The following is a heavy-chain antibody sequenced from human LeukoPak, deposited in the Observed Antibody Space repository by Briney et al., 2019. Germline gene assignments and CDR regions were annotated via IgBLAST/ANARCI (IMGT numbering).Heavy chain of an antibody. Sequence: ASVKVSCKVSGYTLTELSMHWVRQAPGKGLEWMGGFDPEDGETIYAQKFQGRVTMTEDTSTDTAYMELSSLRSEDTAVYYCATDSRVLLWFGELLTWGQGTLVTVSS. D-gene: IGHD3-10*01. CDR2: FDPEDGET. V-gene: IGHV1-24*01. J-gene: IGHJ4*02. CDR1: GYTLTELS. CDR3: ATDSRVLLWFGELLT.